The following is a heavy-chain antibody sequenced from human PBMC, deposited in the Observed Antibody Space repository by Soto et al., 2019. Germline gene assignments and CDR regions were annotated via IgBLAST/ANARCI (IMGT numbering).Heavy chain of an antibody. J-gene: IGHJ4*02. V-gene: IGHV3-30-3*01. CDR2: ISYDGSNK. CDR1: GFTFSSYA. D-gene: IGHD3-3*01. CDR3: ARHKRDLRFLEWSYYFDY. Sequence: QVQLVESEGGVVQPGRSLRLSCAASGFTFSSYAMHWVRQAPGKGLEWVAVISYDGSNKYYADSVKGRFSISRDNSKNTLYLQMNSLRAEDTAVYYCARHKRDLRFLEWSYYFDYWGQGTLVTVSS.